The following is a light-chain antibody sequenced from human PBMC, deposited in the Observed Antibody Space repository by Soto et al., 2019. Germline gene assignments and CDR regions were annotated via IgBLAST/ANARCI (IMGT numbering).Light chain of an antibody. Sequence: SYELTQPPSVSVAPGQTARITCGGTNIGGKSVHGYQQKPGQAPVLVVYDDSDRPSGIPERFSGSNSGNTATLTISRVEAGDEADYYCQVWDSSSDHVVFGGGTKLTVL. CDR2: DDS. J-gene: IGLJ2*01. V-gene: IGLV3-21*02. CDR3: QVWDSSSDHVV. CDR1: NIGGKS.